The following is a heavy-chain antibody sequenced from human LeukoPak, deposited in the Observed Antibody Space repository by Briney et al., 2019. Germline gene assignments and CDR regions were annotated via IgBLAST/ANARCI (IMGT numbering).Heavy chain of an antibody. J-gene: IGHJ4*02. Sequence: GGSLRLSCAASGLTFSSYSMSWVRQAPGKGLYWVSGISASGSNTYYADSVKGRFTISRDNSKNTLYLQMNSLRAEDTAVYYCAKVAAGPEYWGQGTLVTVSS. CDR3: AKVAAGPEY. CDR1: GLTFSSYS. V-gene: IGHV3-23*01. CDR2: ISASGSNT. D-gene: IGHD6-13*01.